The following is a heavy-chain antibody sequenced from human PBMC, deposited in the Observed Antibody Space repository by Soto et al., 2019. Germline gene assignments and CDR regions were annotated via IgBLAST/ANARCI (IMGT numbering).Heavy chain of an antibody. CDR1: SGSITSSNW. CDR2: VFHNGYL. D-gene: IGHD5-12*01. J-gene: IGHJ4*02. Sequence: QVQLQESGPGLMKPSGTLSLTCTVSSGSITSSNWWSWVRQPPGKGLEWIGEVFHNGYLHPTPSLKSRVTQSIDTSSNQFSLRLTSVTAADTAVYYCARNRYDGYDFDSWGQGTLVAVSS. CDR3: ARNRYDGYDFDS. V-gene: IGHV4-4*02.